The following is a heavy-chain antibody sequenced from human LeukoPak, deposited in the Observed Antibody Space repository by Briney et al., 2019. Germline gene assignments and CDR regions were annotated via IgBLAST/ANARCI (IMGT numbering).Heavy chain of an antibody. CDR3: ARSGRVLLEWLPTYYYYGMDV. J-gene: IGHJ6*04. CDR2: ISYDGSNK. CDR1: GFTFSSYA. D-gene: IGHD3-3*01. V-gene: IGHV3-30*04. Sequence: GGSLRLSCAASGFTFSSYAMHWVRQAPGKGLEWVAVISYDGSNKYYADSVKGRFTISRDSSKNTLYLQMNSLRAEDTAVYYCARSGRVLLEWLPTYYYYGMDVWGKGTTVTVSS.